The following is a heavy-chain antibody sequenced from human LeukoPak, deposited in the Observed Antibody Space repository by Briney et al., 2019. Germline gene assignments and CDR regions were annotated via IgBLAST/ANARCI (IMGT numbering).Heavy chain of an antibody. CDR3: VRADFRGSSWDFAY. J-gene: IGHJ4*02. D-gene: IGHD6-13*01. V-gene: IGHV3-7*04. CDR1: GFTFSDHY. CDR2: IKEDGSES. Sequence: GGSLRLSCAASGFTFSDHYMGWVRQAPGKGLEWVSNIKEDGSESYYVGSVKGRFTISRDNAKNSLYLQVNSLRAEDTATYYCVRADFRGSSWDFAYWGQGALVTVSS.